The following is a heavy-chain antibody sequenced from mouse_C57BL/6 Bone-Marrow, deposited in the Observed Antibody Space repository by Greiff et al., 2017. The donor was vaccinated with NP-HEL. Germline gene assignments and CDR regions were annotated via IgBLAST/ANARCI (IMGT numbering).Heavy chain of an antibody. CDR2: IDPENGDT. V-gene: IGHV14-4*01. CDR1: GFNIKDDY. J-gene: IGHJ4*01. Sequence: VQLQQSGAELVRPGASVKLSCTASGFNIKDDYMHWVKQRPEQGLEWIGWIDPENGDTEYASKFQGKATITAYTSSNTAYLHLSSLTSEDTAVYYCTTRYYYAMDYWGQGTSVTVSS. CDR3: TTRYYYAMDY.